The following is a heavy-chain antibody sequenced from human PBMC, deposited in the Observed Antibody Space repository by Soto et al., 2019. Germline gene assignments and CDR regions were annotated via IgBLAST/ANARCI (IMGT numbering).Heavy chain of an antibody. Sequence: EVQLVESGGGLVQPGGSLRLSCAASGFTFSDSWMDWVRQAPGKGPEWVANIKQDGSEKNYVDSVKGRFTISRDNANNSLYLQMNSLRAEDTAVYYCASLGRHGWGQGTTVTVSS. J-gene: IGHJ6*02. V-gene: IGHV3-7*01. CDR3: ASLGRHG. D-gene: IGHD3-16*01. CDR2: IKQDGSEK. CDR1: GFTFSDSW.